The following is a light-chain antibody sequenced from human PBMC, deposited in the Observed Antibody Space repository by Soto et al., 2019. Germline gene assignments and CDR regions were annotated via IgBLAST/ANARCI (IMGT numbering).Light chain of an antibody. Sequence: QSALTQPASVSGSPGQSITISCTGTSSDIGGYNYVSWYQLHPGKAPKLMIYDVSNRPSGVSNRFSGSKSGNTASLTISGLQAEDEADYYCGSYASSTTLVFGGGTKVTVL. V-gene: IGLV2-14*01. CDR2: DVS. CDR3: GSYASSTTLV. J-gene: IGLJ2*01. CDR1: SSDIGGYNY.